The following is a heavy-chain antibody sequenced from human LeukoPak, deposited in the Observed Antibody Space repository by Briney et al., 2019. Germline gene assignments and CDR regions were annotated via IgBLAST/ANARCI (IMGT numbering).Heavy chain of an antibody. D-gene: IGHD2-2*01. CDR3: ARGGCTSCYWVDY. CDR1: GYTFTTYG. V-gene: IGHV1-18*01. Sequence: ASVRVSCKASGYTFTTYGISWVRQAPGQGLEWMGWISTYNGNTNYAQKLKGRVTMTTDTSTSTVNMELRSLRSDDTAVYYCARGGCTSCYWVDYWGQGTLVTVSS. CDR2: ISTYNGNT. J-gene: IGHJ4*02.